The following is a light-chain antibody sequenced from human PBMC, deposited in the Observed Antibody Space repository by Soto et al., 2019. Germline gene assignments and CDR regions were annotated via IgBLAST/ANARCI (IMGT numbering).Light chain of an antibody. CDR3: CSYAGSNNWV. CDR2: EGT. V-gene: IGLV2-23*01. J-gene: IGLJ3*02. CDR1: SSDVGAYNL. Sequence: QSALTQPASVSGSPEQSITISCTGTSSDVGAYNLVSWYQQHPGKAPRLIIYEGTKRPSGLSHRFSGSKSDNTASLTISGLGAEDEAHYHCCSYAGSNNWVFGGGTKLTVL.